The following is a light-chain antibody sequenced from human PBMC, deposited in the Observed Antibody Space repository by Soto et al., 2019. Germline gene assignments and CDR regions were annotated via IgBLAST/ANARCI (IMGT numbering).Light chain of an antibody. CDR1: SSNIGSNY. CDR2: DNN. J-gene: IGLJ2*01. Sequence: QSVLTQPPSVSAAPGQKVTISCSGSSSNIGSNYVSWYQHLPGTAPKLLIYDNNKRPSGIPDRFSGSQSGTSATLGITGLQTGDEAYYYCGTWDSSMPYVFGGGTKVTVL. CDR3: GTWDSSMPYV. V-gene: IGLV1-51*01.